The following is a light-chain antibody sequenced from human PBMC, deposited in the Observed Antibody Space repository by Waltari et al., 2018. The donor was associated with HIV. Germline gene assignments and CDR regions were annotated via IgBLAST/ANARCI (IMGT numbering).Light chain of an antibody. J-gene: IGKJ4*01. CDR1: QDIENY. CDR2: AAS. CDR3: QQCKKLPLT. Sequence: DIHIHHPPSSLSASLRVRVPTASQASQDIENYLTWYQQKPGKSPKLLIYAASTLEVGVPSRFSGGGSGTDFNFTINNLQPDDFATYYCQQCKKLPLTFGGGTKVEMK. V-gene: IGKV1-33*01.